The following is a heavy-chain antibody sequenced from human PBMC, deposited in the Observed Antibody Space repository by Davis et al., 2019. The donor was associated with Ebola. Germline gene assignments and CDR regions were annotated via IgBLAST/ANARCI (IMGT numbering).Heavy chain of an antibody. CDR3: STGAKTYAMDV. Sequence: GESLKISCAASGFTFSNAWMSWVRQAPGKGLEWVGRIKKKTDGGTVEYTAPVKGRFTVSRDDSKNTLYLQMNSLKTEDTGVYYCSTGAKTYAMDVWGQGTTVTVSS. CDR1: GFTFSNAW. CDR2: IKKKTDGGTV. J-gene: IGHJ6*02. V-gene: IGHV3-15*01.